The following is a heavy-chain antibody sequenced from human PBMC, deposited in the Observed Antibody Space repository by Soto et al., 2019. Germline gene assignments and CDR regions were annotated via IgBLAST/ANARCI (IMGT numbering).Heavy chain of an antibody. CDR2: IWYDGSNK. CDR3: ARDQVAARPGWFDP. Sequence: GGSLRLSCAASGFTFSSFGMHWVRQAPGKGLEWVAVIWYDGSNKYYADSVKGRFTISRDNSKNTLYLQMNSLRAEDTAVYYCARDQVAARPGWFDPWGQGTLVTVSS. J-gene: IGHJ5*02. D-gene: IGHD6-6*01. V-gene: IGHV3-33*01. CDR1: GFTFSSFG.